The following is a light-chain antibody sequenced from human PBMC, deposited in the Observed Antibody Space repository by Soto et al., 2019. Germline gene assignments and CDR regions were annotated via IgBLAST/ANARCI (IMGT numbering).Light chain of an antibody. CDR1: GSDVGGYDY. Sequence: QSVLTQPASVSGSPGQSITISCTGTGSDVGGYDYVSWYQHHPGKAPKLMIYEVSNRPSGVSNRFSGSKSGNTASLTISGLQAEDETDYYCFSYTSSGTYVFGTGTKVTVL. J-gene: IGLJ1*01. V-gene: IGLV2-14*01. CDR2: EVS. CDR3: FSYTSSGTYV.